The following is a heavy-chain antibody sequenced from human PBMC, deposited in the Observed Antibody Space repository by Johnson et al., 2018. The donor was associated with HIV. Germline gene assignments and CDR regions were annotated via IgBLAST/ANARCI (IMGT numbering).Heavy chain of an antibody. CDR3: AKDGAYSIPWSAFDI. CDR1: GFTFSSYA. V-gene: IGHV3-30*18. D-gene: IGHD3-16*01. J-gene: IGHJ3*02. CDR2: ISYDGRNK. Sequence: QVQLVESGGGLVQPGGSLRLSCAASGFTFSSYAMSWVRQAPGKGLEWVAVISYDGRNKYYADSVKGRCTISRDNSNNTRYLQMNSLRAEDTSVYYCAKDGAYSIPWSAFDIWGQGTMFTVSS.